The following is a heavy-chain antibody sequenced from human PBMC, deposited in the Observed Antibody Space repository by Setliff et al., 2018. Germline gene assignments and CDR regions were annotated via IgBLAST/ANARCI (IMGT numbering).Heavy chain of an antibody. J-gene: IGHJ4*02. D-gene: IGHD7-27*01. CDR1: GFTFSGSA. CDR3: VRDLHWGFDY. CDR2: IRSKTDTAAP. Sequence: GGSLRLSCAASGFTFSGSAVHWVRQASGKGLEWVGRIRSKTDTAAPVYAASVRGWFSISRDESKNTAYLQMNSLRAEDTAVYYCVRDLHWGFDYWGLGTLVTVSS. V-gene: IGHV3-73*01.